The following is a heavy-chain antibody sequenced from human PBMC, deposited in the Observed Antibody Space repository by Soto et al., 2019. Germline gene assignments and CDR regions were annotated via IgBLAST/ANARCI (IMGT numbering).Heavy chain of an antibody. Sequence: QVQLVESGGGVVQPGRSLRLSCAASGLIFSSYAMQWVRQAPGKGLEWVAVISYDGSNKYYADSVKGRFTSSRDNSKNTLYLQMNSLRAEDTAVYYCSRTGLLHGRDVWGKGTRVTVSS. CDR2: ISYDGSNK. CDR3: SRTGLLHGRDV. J-gene: IGHJ6*04. D-gene: IGHD2-15*01. V-gene: IGHV3-30-3*01. CDR1: GLIFSSYA.